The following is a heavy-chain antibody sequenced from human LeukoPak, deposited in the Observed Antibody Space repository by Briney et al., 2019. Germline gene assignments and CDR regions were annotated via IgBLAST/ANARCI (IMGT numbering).Heavy chain of an antibody. CDR3: ARDYYDNSGYYSHTGGY. Sequence: ASVKVSCKASGYFFTTYGISWVRQAPGQGLEWMGWISAYNGDTNYAQKLQGRATMTTDTSTSTAYMELRSLRSDDTAVYYCARDYYDNSGYYSHTGGYWGQGTLVTVSS. J-gene: IGHJ4*02. CDR1: GYFFTTYG. D-gene: IGHD3-22*01. V-gene: IGHV1-18*01. CDR2: ISAYNGDT.